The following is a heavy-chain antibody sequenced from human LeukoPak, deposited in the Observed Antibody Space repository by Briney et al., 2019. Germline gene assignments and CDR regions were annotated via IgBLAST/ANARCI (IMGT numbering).Heavy chain of an antibody. CDR1: GFTFSSYW. D-gene: IGHD3-10*01. Sequence: PGGSLRLSCAASGFTFSSYWMSWVRQAPGKGLEWVANIKHGASEKHYVDSVEGRFTISRDDAKNSLYLEMNSLRVEDTAVYYCARGYGSGSYTPTKNWGQGVLVTVSS. V-gene: IGHV3-7*04. J-gene: IGHJ4*02. CDR2: IKHGASEK. CDR3: ARGYGSGSYTPTKN.